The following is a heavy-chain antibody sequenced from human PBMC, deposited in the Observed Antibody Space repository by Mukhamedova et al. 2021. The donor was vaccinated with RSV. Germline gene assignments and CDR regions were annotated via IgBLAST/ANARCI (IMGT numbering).Heavy chain of an antibody. Sequence: GSDAVSTYYADSVKGRFTVSRDNSKNTLYLEMKSLRAEDTAIYYCAWRGLGXCSVIXSCYXPGYCGQGXSVTVXS. CDR3: AWRGLGXCSVIXSCYXPGY. CDR2: GSDAVST. V-gene: IGHV3-23*01. J-gene: IGHJ4*02. D-gene: IGHD2-2*01.